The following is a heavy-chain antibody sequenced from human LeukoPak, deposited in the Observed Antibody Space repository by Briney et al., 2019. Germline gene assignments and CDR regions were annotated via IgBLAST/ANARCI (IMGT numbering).Heavy chain of an antibody. CDR3: AGHMVRGVVNWFDP. V-gene: IGHV4-39*07. CDR1: GGSISSSSYY. D-gene: IGHD3-10*01. CDR2: IYYSGST. J-gene: IGHJ5*02. Sequence: TSETLSLTCTVSGGSISSSSYYWGWIRQPPGKGLEWIGSIYYSGSTYYNPSLKSRVTISVDRSKNQFSLKLSSVTAADTAVYYCAGHMVRGVVNWFDPWGQGTLVTVSS.